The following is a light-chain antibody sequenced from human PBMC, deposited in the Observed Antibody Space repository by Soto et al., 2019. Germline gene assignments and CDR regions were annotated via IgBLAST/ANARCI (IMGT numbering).Light chain of an antibody. CDR1: QHISIY. CDR3: QQSYSNVMHT. CDR2: AAS. V-gene: IGKV1-39*01. J-gene: IGKJ2*01. Sequence: DIQMTQSPSSLSASVGDRVTITCRASQHISIYLNWYQQRPGTAPKLLIFAASSLQSGVPSRFSGSGSGTDFTHTISSLQPEDFATYYCQQSYSNVMHTFGQGTKLEI.